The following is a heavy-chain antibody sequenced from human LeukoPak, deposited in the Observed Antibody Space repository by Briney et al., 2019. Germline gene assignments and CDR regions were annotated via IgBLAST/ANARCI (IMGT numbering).Heavy chain of an antibody. J-gene: IGHJ5*02. CDR3: AKEAVDDSSTWYPGWFDP. V-gene: IGHV3-43*02. D-gene: IGHD6-13*01. Sequence: PGGALRLSCAASVFTFHDYAIHWVRHAPGKGLEWVSLVSANGNSTYYSDSVKGRFSISRDNSKNSLYLQMNSLRTEDTAFYYCAKEAVDDSSTWYPGWFDPWGQGTLVTVSS. CDR2: VSANGNST. CDR1: VFTFHDYA.